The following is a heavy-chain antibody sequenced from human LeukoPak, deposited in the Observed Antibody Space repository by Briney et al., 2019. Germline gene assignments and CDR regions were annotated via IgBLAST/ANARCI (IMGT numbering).Heavy chain of an antibody. CDR1: GFTFSRYD. CDR3: ARGRYSYGFDAFDI. J-gene: IGHJ3*02. D-gene: IGHD5-18*01. CDR2: IKQDGSEK. Sequence: GGSLRLSCAASGFTFSRYDMSWVRQAPGKGLEWVANIKQDGSEKYYVDSVKGRFTISRDNVKNSLYLQMNSLRAEDAAVYYCARGRYSYGFDAFDIWGQGTMVTVSS. V-gene: IGHV3-7*01.